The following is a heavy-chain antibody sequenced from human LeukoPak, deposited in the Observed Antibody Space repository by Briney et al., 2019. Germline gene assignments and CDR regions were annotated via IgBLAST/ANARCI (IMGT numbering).Heavy chain of an antibody. J-gene: IGHJ4*02. V-gene: IGHV1-18*01. CDR3: ASPPTISSGYYYPKDYYFDY. D-gene: IGHD3-22*01. CDR2: ISAYNGNT. CDR1: GYTFTSYG. Sequence: ASVKVSCKASGYTFTSYGISWVRQAPGQGLEWMGWISAYNGNTNYAQKFQGRVTITADESTSTAYMELSSLRSEDTAVYYCASPPTISSGYYYPKDYYFDYWGQGTLVTVSS.